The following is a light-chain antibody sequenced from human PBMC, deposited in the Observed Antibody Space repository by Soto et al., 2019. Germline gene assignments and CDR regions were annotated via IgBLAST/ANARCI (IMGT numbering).Light chain of an antibody. V-gene: IGLV2-14*01. J-gene: IGLJ3*02. Sequence: QSALTQPASVSGSPGQSITMSCTGTSSDVGSNNFVSWFQLHPGKAPKLMIYEVTNRPSGVSYRFSGSKSGNTASLTISGLQAEAEADYYCSSFTPTNTWVFGGGTKVTVL. CDR3: SSFTPTNTWV. CDR1: SSDVGSNNF. CDR2: EVT.